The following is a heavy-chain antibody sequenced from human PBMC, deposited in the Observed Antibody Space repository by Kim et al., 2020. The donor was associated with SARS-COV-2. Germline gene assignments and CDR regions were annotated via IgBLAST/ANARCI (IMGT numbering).Heavy chain of an antibody. V-gene: IGHV3-33*01. CDR3: ARGYYDFWSGYLGGMDV. D-gene: IGHD3-3*01. CDR2: IWYDGSNK. J-gene: IGHJ6*02. Sequence: GGSLRLSCAASGFTFSSYGMHWVRQAPGKGLEWVAVIWYDGSNKYYADSVKGRFTISRDNSKNTLYLQMNSLRAEDTAVYYCARGYYDFWSGYLGGMDVWGQGTTVTVSS. CDR1: GFTFSSYG.